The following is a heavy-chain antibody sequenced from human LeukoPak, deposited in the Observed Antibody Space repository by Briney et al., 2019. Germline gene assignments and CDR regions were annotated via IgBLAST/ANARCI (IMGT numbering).Heavy chain of an antibody. CDR3: AKRVGATTAYLDY. V-gene: IGHV3-23*01. Sequence: GGSLRLSCAASGFTFSSYAMSWVRQAPGKGLEWVSAISGSGGSTYYADSVKGRFTIPRDNSKNTLYLQMNSLRAEDTAVYYCAKRVGATTAYLDYWGQGTLVTVSS. CDR1: GFTFSSYA. J-gene: IGHJ4*02. D-gene: IGHD1-26*01. CDR2: ISGSGGST.